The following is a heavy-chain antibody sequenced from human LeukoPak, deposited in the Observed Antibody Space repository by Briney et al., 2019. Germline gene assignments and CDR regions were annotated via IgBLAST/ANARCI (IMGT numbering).Heavy chain of an antibody. Sequence: GGSLRLSCAASGFTFSSYSMNWVRQAPGKGLEWVSSISSSSSYIYYADSVKGRFTISRDNAKNSVDLQMNSLRAEDTAVYYCARVSATAILGVFDYWGQGTLDTVSS. D-gene: IGHD2-21*02. J-gene: IGHJ4*02. CDR1: GFTFSSYS. V-gene: IGHV3-21*01. CDR3: ARVSATAILGVFDY. CDR2: ISSSSSYI.